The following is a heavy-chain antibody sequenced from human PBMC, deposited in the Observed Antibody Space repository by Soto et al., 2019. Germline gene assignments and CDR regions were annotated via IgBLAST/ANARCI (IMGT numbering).Heavy chain of an antibody. V-gene: IGHV4-34*01. Sequence: SETLSLTCAVSGDSITSSYWSWLRQPPGKGLEWIGEVHHSGSPSYNPSLRSRVTLSVDTSKNHFSLRLSSVTAADTAVYYCARVSPYGSGSYLRYYYDYRGQGTQVTVSS. J-gene: IGHJ4*02. CDR2: VHHSGSP. CDR1: GDSITSSY. D-gene: IGHD3-10*01. CDR3: ARVSPYGSGSYLRYYYDY.